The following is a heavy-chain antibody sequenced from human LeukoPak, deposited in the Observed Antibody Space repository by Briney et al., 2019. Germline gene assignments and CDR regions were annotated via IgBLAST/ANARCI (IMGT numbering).Heavy chain of an antibody. CDR3: ARGVNSGYFDY. CDR2: IYYSGST. V-gene: IGHV4-59*01. CDR1: GGSISSYY. J-gene: IGHJ4*02. D-gene: IGHD1-26*01. Sequence: PSETLSLTCTVSGGSISSYYWSWIRQPPGKGLEWIGYIYYSGSTNYSPSLKSRVTISLDTSKNQFSLKLSSVTAADTAVYYCARGVNSGYFDYCGQGTLVTVSS.